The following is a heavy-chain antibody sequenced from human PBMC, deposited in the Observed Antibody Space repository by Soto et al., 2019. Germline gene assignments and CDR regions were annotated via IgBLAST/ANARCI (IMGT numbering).Heavy chain of an antibody. Sequence: QVQLVQSGAEVKKPGASVKVSCKASGYTFTSYAMHWVRQAPGKRLEWLGWINAGNGNTKYSQKFQGRVTLTRDTPASTAYMELSSLRSEDTAVYYCARRDYGGNLGYWGQGTLFTVAS. CDR2: INAGNGNT. CDR3: ARRDYGGNLGY. CDR1: GYTFTSYA. J-gene: IGHJ4*02. D-gene: IGHD4-17*01. V-gene: IGHV1-3*01.